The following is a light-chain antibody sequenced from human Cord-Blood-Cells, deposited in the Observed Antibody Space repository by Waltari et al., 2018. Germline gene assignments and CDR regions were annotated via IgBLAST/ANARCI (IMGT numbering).Light chain of an antibody. CDR2: DVS. J-gene: IGLJ1*01. CDR1: SSDVGGYNS. CDR3: CSYAGSYTYV. Sequence: QSALTQPRPVSGSPGQSVTLSCTGTSSDVGGYNSVSWYQQHPGKAPKLMIYDVSKRPSGVPDRFSGSKSGNTASLTISGLQAEDEADYYCCSYAGSYTYVFGTGTKVTVL. V-gene: IGLV2-11*01.